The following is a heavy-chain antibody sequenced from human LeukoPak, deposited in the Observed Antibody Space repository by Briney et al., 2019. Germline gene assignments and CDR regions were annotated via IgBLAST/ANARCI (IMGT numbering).Heavy chain of an antibody. CDR3: ARDHKPLTIFGVVIRY. V-gene: IGHV1-18*01. CDR1: GFIFTSYG. D-gene: IGHD3-3*01. J-gene: IGHJ4*02. CDR2: ISAYNGNT. Sequence: ASVKVSCKATGFIFTSYGFSWVRQAPGQGLEWMGWISAYNGNTNYAQKLQGRVTMTTDTSTSTAYMELRSLRSDDTAVYYCARDHKPLTIFGVVIRYWGQGTLVTVSS.